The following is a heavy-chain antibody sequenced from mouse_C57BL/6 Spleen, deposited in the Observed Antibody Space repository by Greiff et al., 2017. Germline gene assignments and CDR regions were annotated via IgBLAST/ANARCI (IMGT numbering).Heavy chain of an antibody. CDR1: GYTFTSYW. CDR3: ARRGDWFAY. Sequence: VQLQQPGAELVKPGASVKLSCKASGYTFTSYWMQWVKQRPGQGLEWIGEFDPSDSYTNYNQKFKGKATLTVDTSSSTAYMQLSSLTSEDSAVYYCARRGDWFAYWGQGTLVTVSA. CDR2: FDPSDSYT. J-gene: IGHJ3*01. V-gene: IGHV1-50*01.